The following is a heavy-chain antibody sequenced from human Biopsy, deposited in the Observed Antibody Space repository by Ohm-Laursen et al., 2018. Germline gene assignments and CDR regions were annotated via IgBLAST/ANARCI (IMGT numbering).Heavy chain of an antibody. J-gene: IGHJ5*02. CDR1: GYDFLDFH. V-gene: IGHV1-2*02. CDR2: INPATGET. D-gene: IGHD3-16*01. Sequence: SVKVSCKASGYDFLDFHIHWMRQAPGQGLEWMGWINPATGETRYAQRFQGRVTMTRDTSVTTAYMQLSSLTSDDTALYYCAKPSGGVSTIGFDPWGQGTQVIVSS. CDR3: AKPSGGVSTIGFDP.